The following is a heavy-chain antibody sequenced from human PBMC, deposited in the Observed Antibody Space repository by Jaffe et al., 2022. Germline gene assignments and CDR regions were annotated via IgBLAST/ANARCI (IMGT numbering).Heavy chain of an antibody. CDR2: VFFDGSA. D-gene: IGHD3-9*01. V-gene: IGHV4-39*01. J-gene: IGHJ4*02. CDR3: ARLSSDPFTGYYRYYFDS. Sequence: QVQLQESGPRLVKPSQTLSLTCSVSGASVNSTKNYWGWIRQPPGKGLEWLASVFFDGSAFYNPSLNSRVTIFGDTSKNQFSLNVTSVTATDTAVYFCARLSSDPFTGYYRYYFDSWGQGTLVTISS. CDR1: GASVNSTKNY.